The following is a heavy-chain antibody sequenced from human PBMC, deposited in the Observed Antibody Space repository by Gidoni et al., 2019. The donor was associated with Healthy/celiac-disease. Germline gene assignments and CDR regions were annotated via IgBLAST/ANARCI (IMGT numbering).Heavy chain of an antibody. CDR1: GGSISSYY. CDR2: IDYSGST. J-gene: IGHJ4*02. D-gene: IGHD6-6*01. V-gene: IGHV4-59*01. Sequence: QVQLQESGPGLVKPSETLYLTCTVSGGSISSYYWSWIRQPPGKGLEWIGYIDYSGSTNYNPSLKSRVTISVDTSKNQFSLKLSSVTAADTAVYYCARGPYSSLGGYYFDYWGQGTLVTVSS. CDR3: ARGPYSSLGGYYFDY.